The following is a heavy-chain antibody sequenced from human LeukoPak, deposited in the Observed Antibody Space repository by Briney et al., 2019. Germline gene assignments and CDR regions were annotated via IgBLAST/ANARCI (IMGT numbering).Heavy chain of an antibody. J-gene: IGHJ4*02. Sequence: GGSLRLSCAASGFTFSSYWMSWVRQAPGKGLKWVANIKQDGSEKYYVDSVKGRFTISRDNAKNSLYLQMNSLRAEDTAVYYCARSKYSSGWYAGRIDYWGQGTLVTVSS. CDR3: ARSKYSSGWYAGRIDY. V-gene: IGHV3-7*01. CDR1: GFTFSSYW. D-gene: IGHD6-19*01. CDR2: IKQDGSEK.